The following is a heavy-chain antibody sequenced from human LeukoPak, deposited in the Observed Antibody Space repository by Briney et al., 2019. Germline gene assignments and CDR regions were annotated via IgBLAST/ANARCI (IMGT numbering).Heavy chain of an antibody. D-gene: IGHD1-26*01. CDR2: ISGSGGST. J-gene: IGHJ4*02. Sequence: PGGSLRLSCAASGFTFSSYAMSWVRQAPGKGLEWVSAISGSGGSTYYADSAKGRFTISRDNSKNTLYLLMNSLRAEDTAVYYCARVSGSYLSDYWGQGTLVTVSS. V-gene: IGHV3-23*01. CDR3: ARVSGSYLSDY. CDR1: GFTFSSYA.